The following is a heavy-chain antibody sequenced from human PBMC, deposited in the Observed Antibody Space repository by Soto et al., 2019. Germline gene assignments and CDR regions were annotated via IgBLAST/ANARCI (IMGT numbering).Heavy chain of an antibody. CDR2: VHYSGGT. V-gene: IGHV4-59*01. CDR1: GASISSSY. J-gene: IGHJ3*01. D-gene: IGHD3-22*01. Sequence: SETLSLTCTVSGASISSSYWSWIRQSPGKGLEWIGYVHYSGGTKDNPSLNGRVSLSIDTSKDQFSLKLSSVAAADTAVYYCARGYYDSRGQSNTFDVWGQGTMVTV. CDR3: ARGYYDSRGQSNTFDV.